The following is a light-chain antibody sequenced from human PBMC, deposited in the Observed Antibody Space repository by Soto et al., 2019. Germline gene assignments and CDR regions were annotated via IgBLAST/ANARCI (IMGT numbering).Light chain of an antibody. CDR3: QQYSSSSRT. CDR2: GAS. Sequence: EIVLTQSPGTLSLSPGERATLSCRASQSVSSNLAWYQQKPGQAPRLLIYGASSRATSIPDRFSASGSGTDFTLTISRLEPEDFAVYYCQQYSSSSRTFGQGTKLEIK. J-gene: IGKJ1*01. CDR1: QSVSSN. V-gene: IGKV3-20*01.